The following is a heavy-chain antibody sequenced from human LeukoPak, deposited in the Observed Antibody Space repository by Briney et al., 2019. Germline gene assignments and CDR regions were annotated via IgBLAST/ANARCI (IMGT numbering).Heavy chain of an antibody. CDR1: GFTFSTYS. CDR3: ARAPVTRGAFDI. CDR2: ISSSSSTI. D-gene: IGHD4-23*01. Sequence: QPGGSLRLSCAASGFTFSTYSMNWVRQAPGKGLGWVSYISSSSSTIFYADSVKGRFTISRDNAKNSLYLQMNSLRDEDTAVYYCARAPVTRGAFDIWGQGTMVTVSS. V-gene: IGHV3-48*02. J-gene: IGHJ3*02.